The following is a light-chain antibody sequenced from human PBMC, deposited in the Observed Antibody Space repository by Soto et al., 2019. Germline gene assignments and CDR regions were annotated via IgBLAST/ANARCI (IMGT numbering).Light chain of an antibody. J-gene: IGKJ1*01. CDR2: KAS. Sequence: DIPMTQSPSTLSASVGDRVTITCRASQSISSWLAWYQQKPGKAPKLLIYKASSLESGVPSRFSGSGSGTECTHTISSLQPDDVATYDCQQYNSFPTFGQGTKVEIK. CDR1: QSISSW. V-gene: IGKV1-5*03. CDR3: QQYNSFPT.